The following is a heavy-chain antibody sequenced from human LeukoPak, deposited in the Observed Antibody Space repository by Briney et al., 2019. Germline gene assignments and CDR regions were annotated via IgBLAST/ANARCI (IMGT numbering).Heavy chain of an antibody. J-gene: IGHJ4*02. V-gene: IGHV3-30*04. CDR2: ISYDGSNK. Sequence: GRSLRLSCAASGFTFSSYAMHWVRQAPGKGLEWVAVISYDGSNKYYADSVKGRFTISRDNSKNTLYLQMNSLRAEDTAVYYCAGYWLYYWGQGTLVTVYS. D-gene: IGHD3-9*01. CDR3: AGYWLYY. CDR1: GFTFSSYA.